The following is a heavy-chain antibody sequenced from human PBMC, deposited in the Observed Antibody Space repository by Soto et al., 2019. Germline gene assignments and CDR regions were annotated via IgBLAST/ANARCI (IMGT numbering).Heavy chain of an antibody. Sequence: PSETLSLTCAVYGGSFSGYYWSWIRQPPGKGLEWIGEIDHSGSTNYNPSLKSRVTISVDTSKNQFSLKLSSVTAADTAVCYCARGAVVPAAISYYYGMDVWGQGTTVTVSS. CDR1: GGSFSGYY. V-gene: IGHV4-34*01. J-gene: IGHJ6*02. CDR3: ARGAVVPAAISYYYGMDV. CDR2: IDHSGST. D-gene: IGHD2-2*01.